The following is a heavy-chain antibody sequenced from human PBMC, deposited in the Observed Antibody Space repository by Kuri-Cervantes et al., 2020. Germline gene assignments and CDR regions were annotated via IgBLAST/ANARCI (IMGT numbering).Heavy chain of an antibody. D-gene: IGHD3-3*01. Sequence: GESLKISCAGSGFTFSNFAMSWVRQAPGKGLEWVSTISGPGATRNYAASVEGRFTTSRDNSKNTLNLQLNSLRADDTALYYCTKRFYYTSGPFDYWGQGILVTVSS. CDR2: ISGPGATR. V-gene: IGHV3-23*01. J-gene: IGHJ4*02. CDR1: GFTFSNFA. CDR3: TKRFYYTSGPFDY.